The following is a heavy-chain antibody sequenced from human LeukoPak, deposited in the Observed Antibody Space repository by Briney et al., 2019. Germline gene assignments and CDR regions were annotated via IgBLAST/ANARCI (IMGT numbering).Heavy chain of an antibody. Sequence: GESLKISCKGSGFSFTTYWIAWVRQMPGKGLEWMGSIYPSDSDTRYSPSFQGQVTISADRSITTAYLQWSSLKASDTAIYYCAGYWWGADMAAAVNWFDPWGQGTLVTVSS. V-gene: IGHV5-51*01. CDR2: IYPSDSDT. CDR1: GFSFTTYW. D-gene: IGHD6-13*01. CDR3: AGYWWGADMAAAVNWFDP. J-gene: IGHJ5*02.